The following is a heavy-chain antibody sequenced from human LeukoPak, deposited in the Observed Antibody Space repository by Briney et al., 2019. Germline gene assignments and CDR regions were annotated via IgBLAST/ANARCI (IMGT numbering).Heavy chain of an antibody. CDR1: GGSVSSGSYY. CDR3: AREVSRWPYYFDY. V-gene: IGHV4-61*01. D-gene: IGHD4-23*01. J-gene: IGHJ4*02. Sequence: SETLSLTCTVSGGSVSSGSYYWSWIRQPPGKGLERIGYIYYSGSTNYNPSLKSRVTISVDTSKNQFSLKLSSVTAADTAVYYCAREVSRWPYYFDYWGQGTLVTVSS. CDR2: IYYSGST.